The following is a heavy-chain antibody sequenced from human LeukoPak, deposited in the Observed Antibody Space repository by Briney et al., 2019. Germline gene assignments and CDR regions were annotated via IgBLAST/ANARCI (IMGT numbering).Heavy chain of an antibody. CDR1: GGSISNFNW. CDR2: IYYSGTT. Sequence: PSGTLSLTCAVSGGSISNFNWWSWVRQPPGKGLEWIGEIYYSGTTNYNPSLKSRVTVSVDKSRNQFSLKLSSVTAADTAVYYCARGGGTVISSNAFDVWGQGTMVTVSS. V-gene: IGHV4-4*02. CDR3: ARGGGTVISSNAFDV. D-gene: IGHD1-1*01. J-gene: IGHJ3*01.